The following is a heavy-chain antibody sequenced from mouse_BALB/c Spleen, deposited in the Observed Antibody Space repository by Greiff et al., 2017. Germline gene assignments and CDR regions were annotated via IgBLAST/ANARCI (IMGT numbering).Heavy chain of an antibody. CDR1: GFTFSSYT. Sequence: EVKVEESGGGLVQPGGSLKLSCAASGFTFSSYTMSWVRQTPEKRLEWVAYISNGGGSTYYPDTVKGRFTISRDNAKNTLYLQMSSLKSEDTAMYYCARHEVIYDGLYWYFDVWGAGTTVTVSS. CDR2: ISNGGGST. V-gene: IGHV5-12-2*01. CDR3: ARHEVIYDGLYWYFDV. J-gene: IGHJ1*01. D-gene: IGHD2-3*01.